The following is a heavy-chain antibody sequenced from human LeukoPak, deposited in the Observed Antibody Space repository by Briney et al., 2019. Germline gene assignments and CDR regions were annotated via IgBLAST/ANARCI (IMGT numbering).Heavy chain of an antibody. CDR1: GFLLSTRGVG. J-gene: IGHJ4*02. Sequence: SGPTLFNPTQTLTLTCTFSGFLLSTRGVGVGWIRQPPGKALEWLALIYWDDDKRYSPSLKSRLTITKDTSKNQVVLTMTNMDPVDTATYYCAHRTGTTFLFDYWGQGTLVTVSS. CDR2: IYWDDDK. D-gene: IGHD1-1*01. V-gene: IGHV2-5*02. CDR3: AHRTGTTFLFDY.